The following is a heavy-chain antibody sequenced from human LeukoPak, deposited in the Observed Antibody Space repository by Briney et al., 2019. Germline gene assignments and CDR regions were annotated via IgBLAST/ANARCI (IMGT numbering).Heavy chain of an antibody. D-gene: IGHD1-1*01. Sequence: PGGSLRLSCAGSGFTFSSYAMSWVRQAPGKGLEWVSGISGSGGSTNYADSVKGRFTISRDDARNTLYLQMHSLRVEDTAVYYCARGGLEPFDIWGQGTMVTVSS. V-gene: IGHV3-23*01. J-gene: IGHJ3*02. CDR2: ISGSGGST. CDR3: ARGGLEPFDI. CDR1: GFTFSSYA.